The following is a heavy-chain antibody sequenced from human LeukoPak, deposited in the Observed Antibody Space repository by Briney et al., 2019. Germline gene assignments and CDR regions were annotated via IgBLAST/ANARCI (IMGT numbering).Heavy chain of an antibody. CDR3: SRGTDAYKGGNY. V-gene: IGHV4-30-2*01. D-gene: IGHD5-24*01. CDR2: IHPSGTT. CDR1: GGSISSGGYY. Sequence: PSETLSLTCTVSGGSISSGGYYWSWIRQPPGKGLEWIGEIHPSGTTYYNPSLNSRVIISADTSKKQFSLKLTSVTAADTAVYFCSRGTDAYKGGNYWGQGTLVTVSS. J-gene: IGHJ4*02.